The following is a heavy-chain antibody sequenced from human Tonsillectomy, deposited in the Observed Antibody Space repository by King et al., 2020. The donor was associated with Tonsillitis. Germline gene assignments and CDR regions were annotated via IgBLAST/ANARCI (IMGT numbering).Heavy chain of an antibody. V-gene: IGHV4-59*01. CDR3: ARGERYDISMDV. CDR2: IYHSGST. CDR1: GGSISSYY. Sequence: QVQLQESGPGLVKPSETLSLTCTVSGGSISSYYWSWIRPPPGKGLEWIGHIYHSGSTNYNPSLKSRVTISVDTSKNQFSLKLSSVTAADTAVYYCARGERYDISMDVWGHGTTVTVSS. J-gene: IGHJ6*02. D-gene: IGHD3-9*01.